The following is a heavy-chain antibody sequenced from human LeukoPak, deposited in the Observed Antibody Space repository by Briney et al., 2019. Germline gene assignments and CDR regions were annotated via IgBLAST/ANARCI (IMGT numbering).Heavy chain of an antibody. J-gene: IGHJ6*03. D-gene: IGHD1-26*01. CDR2: IITIFGTA. Sequence: GASVKVSCKASGGTFSSYAISWVRQAPGQGLEWMGGIITIFGTANYAQKFQGRVTITTDNSTSTAYMELSSLRSEDTAVYYCARGGAAWAGFYYYYMDVWGKGTTVTVSS. CDR1: GGTFSSYA. CDR3: ARGGAAWAGFYYYYMDV. V-gene: IGHV1-69*05.